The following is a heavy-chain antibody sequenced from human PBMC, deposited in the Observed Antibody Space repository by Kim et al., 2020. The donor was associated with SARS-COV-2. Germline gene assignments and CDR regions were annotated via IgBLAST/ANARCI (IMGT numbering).Heavy chain of an antibody. CDR3: AGREEAVAGTIWYFDL. Sequence: SETLSLTCTVSGGSISSSSYYWGWIRQPPGKGLEWIGSIYYSGSTYYNPSLKSRVTISVDTSKNQFSLKLSSVTAADTAVYYCAGREEAVAGTIWYFDLWGRGTLVTVSS. V-gene: IGHV4-39*01. J-gene: IGHJ2*01. CDR2: IYYSGST. D-gene: IGHD6-19*01. CDR1: GGSISSSSYY.